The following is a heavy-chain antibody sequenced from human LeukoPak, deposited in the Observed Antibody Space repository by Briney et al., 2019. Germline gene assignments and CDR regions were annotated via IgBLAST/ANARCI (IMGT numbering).Heavy chain of an antibody. V-gene: IGHV3-48*02. Sequence: PGGSLRLSCAASGFTFSSYWMSWVRQAPGKGLEWVSYISSSSSTIYYADSVKGRFTISRDNAKNSLYLQMNSLRDEDTAVYYCARASYYDFWSGYSSDYYYYMDVWGKGTTVTVSS. CDR1: GFTFSSYW. D-gene: IGHD3-3*01. J-gene: IGHJ6*03. CDR2: ISSSSSTI. CDR3: ARASYYDFWSGYSSDYYYYMDV.